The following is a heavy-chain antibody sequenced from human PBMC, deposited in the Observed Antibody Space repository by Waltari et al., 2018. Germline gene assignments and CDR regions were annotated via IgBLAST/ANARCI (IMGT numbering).Heavy chain of an antibody. Sequence: EVQLVQSGAEVDKPGGSLKISCKGFGYSFSSYWIGWVRQIPGKGLEWMGIIYPDDSDTTYSPSFQGQVTISADYSINTAYLQWSSLKASDTAMYYCARSPATVTTNYFDYWGPGTLVTVSS. CDR1: GYSFSSYW. V-gene: IGHV5-51*01. D-gene: IGHD4-17*01. CDR2: IYPDDSDT. J-gene: IGHJ4*02. CDR3: ARSPATVTTNYFDY.